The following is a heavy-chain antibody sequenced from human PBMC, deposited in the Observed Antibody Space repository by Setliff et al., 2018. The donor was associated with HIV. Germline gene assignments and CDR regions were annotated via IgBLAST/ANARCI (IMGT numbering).Heavy chain of an antibody. CDR3: AREGSPIYYFDY. J-gene: IGHJ4*02. CDR2: INVNSGGT. Sequence: GASVKVSCKASGYLFTGHYMHWVRQAPGQGLEWMGWINVNSGGTKYAQKFQGRVTMTRDTSISTAYMEVSSLRSDDTAVYYCAREGSPIYYFDYWSQGTLVTVSS. V-gene: IGHV1-2*02. CDR1: GYLFTGHY. D-gene: IGHD3-10*01.